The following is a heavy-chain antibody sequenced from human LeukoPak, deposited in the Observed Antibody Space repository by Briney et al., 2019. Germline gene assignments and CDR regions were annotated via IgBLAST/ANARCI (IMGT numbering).Heavy chain of an antibody. CDR2: IFHSGSA. D-gene: IGHD2-2*01. J-gene: IGHJ5*02. CDR3: ARDPRWLTPDCTSTSCYENYFDP. Sequence: SETLSLTCAVSGYSISSGYQWAWIRQSPGKGLEWSGSIFHSGSAHYNPSLTSRVTISVEPSNNQFSLKMYSVTAADTAVYYCARDPRWLTPDCTSTSCYENYFDPWGQGTLVTVSS. CDR1: GYSISSGYQ. V-gene: IGHV4-38-2*02.